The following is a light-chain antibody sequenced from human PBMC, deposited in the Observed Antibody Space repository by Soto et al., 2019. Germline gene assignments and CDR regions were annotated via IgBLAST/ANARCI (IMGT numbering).Light chain of an antibody. CDR2: GAS. CDR3: QQYGSSPPIT. CDR1: QSVSSSY. Sequence: EIVLTQSPGTLSLSPGEIATLSCRASQSVSSSYLAWYQQKPGQAPRLLIYGASSRATGIPDRFSGSGSGTDFTLTISSLETEDFAVYYCQQYGSSPPITFGQRTRLEIK. J-gene: IGKJ5*01. V-gene: IGKV3-20*01.